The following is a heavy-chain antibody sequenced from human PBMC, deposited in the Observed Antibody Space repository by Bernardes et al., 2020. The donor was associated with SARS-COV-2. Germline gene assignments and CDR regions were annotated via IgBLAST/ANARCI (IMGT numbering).Heavy chain of an antibody. J-gene: IGHJ6*02. CDR2: IWYDGSNK. CDR1: GFTFSSYG. CDR3: ARDESGDYGSGGMDV. V-gene: IGHV3-33*01. D-gene: IGHD4-17*01. Sequence: GGSLRLSCAASGFTFSSYGMHWVRQAPGKGLEWVAVIWYDGSNKYYADSVKGRFTISRDNSKNTLYLQMNSLRAEDTAVYYCARDESGDYGSGGMDVWGQGTTVTVSS.